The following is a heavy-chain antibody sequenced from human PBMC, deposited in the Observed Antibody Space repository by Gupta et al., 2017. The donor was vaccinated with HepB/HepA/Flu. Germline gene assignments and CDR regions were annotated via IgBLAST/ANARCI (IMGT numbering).Heavy chain of an antibody. CDR1: GFTFSNYG. CDR3: ARGGSNSDSSGYNG. J-gene: IGHJ4*02. V-gene: IGHV3-33*01. D-gene: IGHD3-22*01. Sequence: QVQLVESGGGVVQPGRSQRLSCAASGFTFSNYGTHWVRQAPGKGLEWVAVIWSDGSNKNYADSVKGRFTISRDNSKNTLYLQMNSLKVEDTAVFYWARGGSNSDSSGYNGWGQGTLVTVAS. CDR2: IWSDGSNK.